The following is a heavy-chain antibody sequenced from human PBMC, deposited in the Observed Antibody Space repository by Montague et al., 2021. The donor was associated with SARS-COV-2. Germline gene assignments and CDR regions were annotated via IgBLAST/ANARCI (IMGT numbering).Heavy chain of an antibody. CDR2: INHSGST. CDR3: ARGSWHIVVVTAIRDGYYGMDV. CDR1: GGSFSGYY. J-gene: IGHJ6*02. Sequence: SETLSLTCAVYGGSFSGYYWSWIRQPPGKGLEWIGEINHSGSTNYNPSXXSRVTISVDTSKNQLSLKLSSVTAADTAVYYCARGSWHIVVVTAIRDGYYGMDVWGQGTTVTVSS. V-gene: IGHV4-34*01. D-gene: IGHD2-21*02.